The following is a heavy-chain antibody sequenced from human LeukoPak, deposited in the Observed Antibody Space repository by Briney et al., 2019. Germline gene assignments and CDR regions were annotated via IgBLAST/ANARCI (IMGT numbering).Heavy chain of an antibody. CDR1: GFTFSDYY. D-gene: IGHD3-22*01. CDR2: ISDSGSNI. Sequence: GGSLRLSCAASGFTFSDYYMSWIRQAPGKGLEWVSYISDSGSNIYYTDSVKGRFTMSRDNAKKSLYMQMNSLRAEDTAVYYCARAKFDSSGYYYRGFDIWGQGTMVTVSS. CDR3: ARAKFDSSGYYYRGFDI. J-gene: IGHJ3*02. V-gene: IGHV3-11*04.